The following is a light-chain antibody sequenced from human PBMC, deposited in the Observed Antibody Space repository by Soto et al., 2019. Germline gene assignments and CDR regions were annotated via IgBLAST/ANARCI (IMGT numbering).Light chain of an antibody. CDR2: KAS. V-gene: IGKV1-5*03. CDR1: QSITNW. Sequence: DIQMTQSPSTLSASVGDRVTITCRASQSITNWLAWYQQKPGKAPKLLISKASSLHSGVPSRFIGSGSGTEFTLTISSLQPDDFATYYCQQYSSYDSFGQGTKLEIK. CDR3: QQYSSYDS. J-gene: IGKJ2*03.